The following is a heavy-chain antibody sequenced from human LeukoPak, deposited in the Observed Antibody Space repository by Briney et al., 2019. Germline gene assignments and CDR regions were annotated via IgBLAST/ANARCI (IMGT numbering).Heavy chain of an antibody. J-gene: IGHJ4*02. Sequence: PGGSLRLSCAASGFTFSNYEMNWVRQAPGKGLEWLSYISGNGNTIYYADSVKGRFTISRDNAKNTLYLQMNSLRAEDTAVYYCARWVEMATTLDYWGQGTLVTVSS. CDR2: ISGNGNTI. CDR3: ARWVEMATTLDY. V-gene: IGHV3-48*03. CDR1: GFTFSNYE. D-gene: IGHD5-24*01.